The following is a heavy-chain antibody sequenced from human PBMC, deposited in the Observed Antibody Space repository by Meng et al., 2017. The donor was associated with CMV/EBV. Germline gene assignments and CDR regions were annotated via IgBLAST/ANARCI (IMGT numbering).Heavy chain of an antibody. D-gene: IGHD3-22*01. CDR1: VGSISRYY. Sequence: QVQLQESGPGLVKPSXXLSLTCTVSVGSISRYYWSWIRQPSGKGREWIGRIYTSGSTNYIPSLKSRVTMSVDTSKNQFSLKLSSVTAADTAVYYCARGWDYDSPFDYWDQGTLVTVSS. CDR2: IYTSGST. J-gene: IGHJ4*02. V-gene: IGHV4-4*07. CDR3: ARGWDYDSPFDY.